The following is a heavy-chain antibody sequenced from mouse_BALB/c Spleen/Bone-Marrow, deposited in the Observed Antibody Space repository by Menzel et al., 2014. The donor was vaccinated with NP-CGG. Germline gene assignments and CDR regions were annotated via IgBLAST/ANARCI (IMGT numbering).Heavy chain of an antibody. J-gene: IGHJ4*01. CDR3: ARQSRYEDYYAMDY. V-gene: IGHV5-6-2*01. CDR1: GFTFSSYY. CDR2: INSNGGTT. Sequence: DVMLVESGGGLVKLGGSLKLSCAASGFTFSSYYMPWVRQTPEKRLELVAAINSNGGTTYYPDTVKGRFTISRDNAKNTLYLQMSSLKSEDTALYYCARQSRYEDYYAMDYWGQGTSVTVSS. D-gene: IGHD2-14*01.